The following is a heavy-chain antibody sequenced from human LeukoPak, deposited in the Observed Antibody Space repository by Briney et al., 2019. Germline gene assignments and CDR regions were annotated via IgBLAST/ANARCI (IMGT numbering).Heavy chain of an antibody. CDR2: IYYSGST. D-gene: IGHD3-22*01. CDR3: ARGLYDSSGYLFDY. V-gene: IGHV4-39*07. CDR1: GGSISSSSYY. J-gene: IGHJ4*02. Sequence: PSETLSLTCTVSGGSISSSSYYWGWIRQPPGKGLEWIGSIYYSGSTYYNPSLKSRVTISVDTSKNQFSLKLSSVTAADTAVYYCARGLYDSSGYLFDYWGQGTLVTVSS.